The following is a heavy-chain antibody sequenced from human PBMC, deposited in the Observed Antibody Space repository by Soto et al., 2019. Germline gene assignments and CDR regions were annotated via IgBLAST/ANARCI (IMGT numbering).Heavy chain of an antibody. D-gene: IGHD2-2*01. Sequence: EVQLVESGGGLVQPGRSLRLSCAASGFTFDDYAMHWVRQAPRKGLEWVSSISWTGGNIGYADSVKGRFTISRDNAKNSLYLQLNSLRAEDTALYYCSKGSSTANIYYFDYCGQGTLVTVSS. CDR1: GFTFDDYA. V-gene: IGHV3-9*01. CDR2: ISWTGGNI. CDR3: SKGSSTANIYYFDY. J-gene: IGHJ4*02.